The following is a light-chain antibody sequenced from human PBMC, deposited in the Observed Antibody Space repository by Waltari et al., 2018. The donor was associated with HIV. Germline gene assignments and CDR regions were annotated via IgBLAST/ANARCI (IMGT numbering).Light chain of an antibody. CDR3: QQYGSSPQT. J-gene: IGKJ2*01. CDR2: GAS. CDR1: QGIRTD. V-gene: IGKV1-17*01. Sequence: DIQMTQSPSSLSASVGDRVTITCRTSQGIRTDLGWYQQKSGKAPKRLIHGASTLQSGVPSRFSGSGFGTEFTLTISSLQPEDSAVYYCQQYGSSPQTFGQGTRLELK.